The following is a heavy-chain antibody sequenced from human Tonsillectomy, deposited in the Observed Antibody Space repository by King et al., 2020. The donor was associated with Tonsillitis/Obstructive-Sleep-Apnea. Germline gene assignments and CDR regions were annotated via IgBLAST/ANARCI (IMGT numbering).Heavy chain of an antibody. CDR1: VYTFTSYG. CDR3: ARSPTSYYDCWSGYFMDSDY. J-gene: IGHJ4*02. D-gene: IGHD3-3*01. CDR2: ISAYNGNK. Sequence: QLVQSGAEVKKPGASVKVSCKASVYTFTSYGISWVRQAPGQGLVWMGWISAYNGNKNYAQKLQGRGTMTTGTSTSTAYMELRGLRSDDTAVYYCARSPTSYYDCWSGYFMDSDYWGQGTLVTVSS. V-gene: IGHV1-18*01.